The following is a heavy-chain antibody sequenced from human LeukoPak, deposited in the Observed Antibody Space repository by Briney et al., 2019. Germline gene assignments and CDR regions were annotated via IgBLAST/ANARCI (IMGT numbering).Heavy chain of an antibody. CDR2: IYYSGST. CDR3: ARTYTYYDSSVYYPYYFDY. V-gene: IGHV4-30-4*01. CDR1: GGSISSGDYY. J-gene: IGHJ4*02. D-gene: IGHD3-22*01. Sequence: PSETLSLTCTVSGGSISSGDYYWSWIRQPPGKGLGWIGYIYYSGSTYYNPSLKSRVTISVDTSKNQFSLKLSSVTAADTAVYYCARTYTYYDSSVYYPYYFDYWGQGTLVTVSS.